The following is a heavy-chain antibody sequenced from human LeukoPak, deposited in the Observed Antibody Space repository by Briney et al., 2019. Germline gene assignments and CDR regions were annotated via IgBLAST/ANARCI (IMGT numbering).Heavy chain of an antibody. Sequence: PSETLSLTCTVSGGSISSYYWSWIRQPPGKGLEWIGYIYYSGSTNYNPSLKSRVTISIDTSKNQFSLKLSSVTAADTAVYYCASGYGDFRFDPWGLGTLVTVSS. V-gene: IGHV4-59*01. CDR2: IYYSGST. J-gene: IGHJ5*02. CDR1: GGSISSYY. CDR3: ASGYGDFRFDP. D-gene: IGHD4-17*01.